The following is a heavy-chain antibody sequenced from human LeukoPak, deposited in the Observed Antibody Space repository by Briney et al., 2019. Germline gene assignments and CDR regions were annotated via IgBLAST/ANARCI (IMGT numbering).Heavy chain of an antibody. CDR2: ISSSSSYI. CDR1: GFTFSSYS. V-gene: IGHV3-21*01. J-gene: IGHJ5*02. CDR3: ARKDYGDYGTGWFDP. D-gene: IGHD4-17*01. Sequence: PGRSLRLSCAASGFTFSSYSMNSVRQAPGKWLEWVSSISSSSSYIYYADSVKGRFTISRDNAKNSLYLQMNSLRAEDTAVYYCARKDYGDYGTGWFDPWGQGTLVTVSS.